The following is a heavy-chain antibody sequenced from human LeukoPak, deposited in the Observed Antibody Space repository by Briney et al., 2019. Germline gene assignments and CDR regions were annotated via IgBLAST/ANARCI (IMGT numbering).Heavy chain of an antibody. CDR3: AKGQERVLRFLEWLPSGWFDP. J-gene: IGHJ5*02. V-gene: IGHV4-34*01. CDR1: GGSFSGYY. CDR2: INHSGST. Sequence: PSETLSLTCAVYGGSFSGYYWSWIRQPPGKGLEWIGEINHSGSTNYNPSLKSRVTISVDTSKNQFSLKLSSVTAADTAVYYCAKGQERVLRFLEWLPSGWFDPWGQGTLVTVSS. D-gene: IGHD3-3*01.